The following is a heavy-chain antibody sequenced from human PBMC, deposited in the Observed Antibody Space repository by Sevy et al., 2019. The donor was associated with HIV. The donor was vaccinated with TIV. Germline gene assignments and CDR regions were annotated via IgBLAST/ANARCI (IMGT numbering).Heavy chain of an antibody. J-gene: IGHJ4*02. D-gene: IGHD1-26*01. CDR1: GFTVSSDY. CDR3: VSDRYFANIAED. Sequence: GSRRLSCIASGFTVSSDYMSWVRQAPGKGLEWVSIIYNNGNSYYADSVKGRFTISRDNYKNTLYLQMTSRRVEDTAVYFCVSDRYFANIAEDWGQGTLVTVSS. CDR2: IYNNGNS. V-gene: IGHV3-53*01.